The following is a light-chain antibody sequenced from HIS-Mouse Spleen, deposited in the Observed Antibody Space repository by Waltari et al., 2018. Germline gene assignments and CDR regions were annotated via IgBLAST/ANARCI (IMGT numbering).Light chain of an antibody. CDR3: QSADSSGTYV. CDR1: ALPKQY. J-gene: IGLJ1*01. V-gene: IGLV3-25*03. Sequence: SYELTQPPSVSVSPGQPARITCSGAALPKQYSYWYQQKPGQAPVLVIYKDSERPSGIPERFSGSSSGTTVTLTISGVQAEDEADYYCQSADSSGTYVFGTGTKVTVL. CDR2: KDS.